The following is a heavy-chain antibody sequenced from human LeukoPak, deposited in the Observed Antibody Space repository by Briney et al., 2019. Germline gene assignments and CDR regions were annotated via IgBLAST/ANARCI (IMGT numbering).Heavy chain of an antibody. CDR1: GFTFSSYE. CDR2: ISSSGSTI. Sequence: GGSLRLSCAASGFTFSSYEMNWVRQAPGKGLEWVSYISSSGSTIYYADSVKGRFTISRDNAENSLYLQMNSLRAEDTAVYYCARIGGSGYYLDYWGQGTLVTVSS. J-gene: IGHJ4*02. CDR3: ARIGGSGYYLDY. D-gene: IGHD3-22*01. V-gene: IGHV3-48*03.